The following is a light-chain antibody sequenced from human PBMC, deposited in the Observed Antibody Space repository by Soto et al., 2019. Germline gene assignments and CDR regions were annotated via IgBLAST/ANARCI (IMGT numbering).Light chain of an antibody. CDR2: GAS. CDR3: QQSHSSPRT. V-gene: IGKV3-20*01. CDR1: QIISSTY. Sequence: DIVLTQSPGTLSLSPGERATLSCRASQIISSTYLGWYQQKPGQAPRLLIYGASSRATGIPDRFSGSGSGTDFTLTINSVQPEDFGIYYCQQSHSSPRTFGQGTTV. J-gene: IGKJ1*01.